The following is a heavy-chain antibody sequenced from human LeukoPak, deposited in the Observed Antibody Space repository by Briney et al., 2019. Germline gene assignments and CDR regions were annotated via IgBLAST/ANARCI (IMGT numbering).Heavy chain of an antibody. CDR2: ISYDGSNK. CDR1: GFTFSSYA. D-gene: IGHD1-20*01. J-gene: IGHJ4*02. Sequence: GGSLRLSCAASGFTFSSYAMHWVRQAPGKGLEWVAVISYDGSNKYYADSVKGRFTISRDNSKNTLYLQMNSLRAEDTAVYYCAKYNWPYYFDYWGQGTLVTVSS. CDR3: AKYNWPYYFDY. V-gene: IGHV3-30*04.